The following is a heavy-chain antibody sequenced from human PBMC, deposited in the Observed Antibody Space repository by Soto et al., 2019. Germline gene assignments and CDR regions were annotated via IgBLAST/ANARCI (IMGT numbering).Heavy chain of an antibody. J-gene: IGHJ3*02. CDR1: GFTFSSYS. CDR2: ISSSSSTI. CDR3: AREDWNDRPHLKGAFDI. V-gene: IGHV3-48*04. Sequence: GGSLRLSCAASGFTFSSYSMNWVRQAPGKGLEWVSYISSSSSTIYYADSVKGRFTISRDNAKNSLYLQMNSLRAEDTAVYYCAREDWNDRPHLKGAFDIWGQGTMVTVSS. D-gene: IGHD1-1*01.